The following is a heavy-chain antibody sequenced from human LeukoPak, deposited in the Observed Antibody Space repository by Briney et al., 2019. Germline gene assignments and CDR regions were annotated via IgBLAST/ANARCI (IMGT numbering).Heavy chain of an antibody. Sequence: PSETLSLTCTVSGGSISSYYWSWIRQPAGKGLEWIGRIYTSGSTNYNPSLKSRVTMSVDTSKNQFSLKLSSVTAADTAVYYCARDAFRDGYRPANYCYYYMDVWGKGTTVTISS. V-gene: IGHV4-4*07. CDR2: IYTSGST. D-gene: IGHD5-24*01. CDR1: GGSISSYY. CDR3: ARDAFRDGYRPANYCYYYMDV. J-gene: IGHJ6*03.